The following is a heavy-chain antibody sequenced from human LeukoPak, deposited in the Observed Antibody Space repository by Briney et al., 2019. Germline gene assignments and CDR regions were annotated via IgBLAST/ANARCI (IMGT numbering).Heavy chain of an antibody. Sequence: PGGSLRLSRAASGFTFSSYWMHLVRQAPGKGLVWVSRINTDGSSTSYADSVKGRFTISRDNAKNTLYLQMNSLRAEDTAVYYCARSYGDYDYWGQGTLVTVSS. D-gene: IGHD4-17*01. J-gene: IGHJ4*02. CDR2: INTDGSST. CDR3: ARSYGDYDY. V-gene: IGHV3-74*01. CDR1: GFTFSSYW.